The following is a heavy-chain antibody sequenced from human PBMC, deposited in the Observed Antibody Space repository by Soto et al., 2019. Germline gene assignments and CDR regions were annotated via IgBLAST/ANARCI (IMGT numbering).Heavy chain of an antibody. CDR2: IHSGGST. CDR3: AREGDAFGAPFDN. J-gene: IGHJ4*02. Sequence: QVQLQESGPGLVKPSQTLSLTCTVSGGSISSGSYYWSWIRQPPGKGLEWIGYIHSGGSTFYNPSLQSRVSISLDTSKNQFSLKLRSVRAADTAFYFCAREGDAFGAPFDNWGQGTLVTVSS. CDR1: GGSISSGSYY. V-gene: IGHV4-30-4*01. D-gene: IGHD3-10*01.